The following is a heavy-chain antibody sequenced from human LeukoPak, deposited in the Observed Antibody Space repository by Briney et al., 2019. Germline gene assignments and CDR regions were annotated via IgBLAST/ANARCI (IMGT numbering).Heavy chain of an antibody. CDR1: GSSVSSGTHY. CDR2: IYYTGST. V-gene: IGHV4-61*01. CDR3: Y. Sequence: TSETLSLTCTVSGSSVSSGTHYWSWIRQPPGKGLEWIGYIYYTGSTNYNPSLKSRVSMSIDTSKNQFSLKLTSVTAADTAVYYDYWGQGTLVTVSS. J-gene: IGHJ4*02.